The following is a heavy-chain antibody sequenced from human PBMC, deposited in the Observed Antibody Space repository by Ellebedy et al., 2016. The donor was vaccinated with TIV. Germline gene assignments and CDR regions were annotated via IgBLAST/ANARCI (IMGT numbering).Heavy chain of an antibody. D-gene: IGHD1-1*01. J-gene: IGHJ5*02. CDR3: ARDLTRTTGTTWAYNWFDP. CDR2: ISYDGSNK. Sequence: GESLKISXAASGFTFSSYAMHWVRQAPGKGLEWVAVISYDGSNKYYADSVKGRFTISRDNSKNTLYLQMNSLRAEDTAVYYCARDLTRTTGTTWAYNWFDPWGQGTLVTVSS. V-gene: IGHV3-30-3*01. CDR1: GFTFSSYA.